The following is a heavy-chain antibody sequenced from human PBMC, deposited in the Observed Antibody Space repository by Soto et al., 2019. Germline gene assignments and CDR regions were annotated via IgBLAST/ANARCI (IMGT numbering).Heavy chain of an antibody. V-gene: IGHV3-23*01. D-gene: IGHD1-1*01. J-gene: IGHJ5*02. CDR3: XKPPRVPNDQNNWFDT. Sequence: SLRLSCAASGFTFSSYAMSWVRQAPGKGLKWVSAISGSGGSTYYADSVKGRFTISRDNXXXXLXLXIXSXXXXDTXVYYCXKPPRVPNDQNNWFDTWGQGTLVTVSS. CDR1: GFTFSSYA. CDR2: ISGSGGST.